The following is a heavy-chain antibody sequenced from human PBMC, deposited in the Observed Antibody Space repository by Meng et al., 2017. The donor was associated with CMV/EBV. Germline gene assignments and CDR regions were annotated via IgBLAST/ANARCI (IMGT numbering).Heavy chain of an antibody. CDR3: AREGLAAYGMDV. CDR1: GGSISSYY. D-gene: IGHD3/OR15-3a*01. Sequence: SETLSLTCTVSGGSISSYYWSWIRQPPGKGLEWIRYIYYSGSTNYNPSLKSRVTILVDTSKNQFSLKLSSVTAADTAVYYCAREGLAAYGMDVWGQGTTVTVSS. V-gene: IGHV4-59*01. CDR2: IYYSGST. J-gene: IGHJ6*02.